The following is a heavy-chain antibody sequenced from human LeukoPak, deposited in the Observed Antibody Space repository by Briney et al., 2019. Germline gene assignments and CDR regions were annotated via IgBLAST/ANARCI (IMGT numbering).Heavy chain of an antibody. CDR3: ARAVRQWLVPNDY. V-gene: IGHV3-23*01. CDR2: ISGSGGST. J-gene: IGHJ4*02. Sequence: PGGSLRLSCAASGFTFSSYSMNWVRQAPGKGLEWVSGISGSGGSTYYADSVKGRFTISRDNTKNTLYLQMNSLRAEDTAVYYCARAVRQWLVPNDYWGQGTLVTVSS. CDR1: GFTFSSYS. D-gene: IGHD6-19*01.